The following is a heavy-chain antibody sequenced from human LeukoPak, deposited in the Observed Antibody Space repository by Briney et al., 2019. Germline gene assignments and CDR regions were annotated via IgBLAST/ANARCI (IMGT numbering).Heavy chain of an antibody. D-gene: IGHD1-26*01. J-gene: IGHJ4*02. CDR2: INQDESKK. V-gene: IGHV3-7*01. CDR3: ERDPNILMGANFHS. CDR1: GFTFSADW. Sequence: GGSLRLSCAASGFTFSADWMNWVRQAPGKGLEWVANINQDESKKYYVDSVKGRFTISRDNAKNSLYLQMDSLRAGDTAVYYCERDPNILMGANFHSWGQGTLVTVSS.